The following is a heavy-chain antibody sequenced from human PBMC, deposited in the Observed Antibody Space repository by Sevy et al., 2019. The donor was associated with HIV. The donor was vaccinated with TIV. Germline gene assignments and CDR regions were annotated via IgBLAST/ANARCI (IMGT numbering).Heavy chain of an antibody. Sequence: SETLSLTCTVSGGSVSSGSYYWSWIRQPPGKGLEWIGYIYYSGSTNYNPSLKSRVTISVDTSKNQFSLKLSSVTAADTAVYYCARDRGRYCGSTSCSYYYYGMDVWGQGTTVTVSS. D-gene: IGHD2-2*01. CDR3: ARDRGRYCGSTSCSYYYYGMDV. CDR1: GGSVSSGSYY. CDR2: IYYSGST. V-gene: IGHV4-61*01. J-gene: IGHJ6*02.